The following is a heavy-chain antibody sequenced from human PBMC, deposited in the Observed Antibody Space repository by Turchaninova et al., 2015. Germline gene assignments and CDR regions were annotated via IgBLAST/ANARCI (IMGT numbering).Heavy chain of an antibody. D-gene: IGHD6-13*01. Sequence: QVHLPQWGAGLLKPSATLSLTCAVCGGSFGGSYWTWSRQPPGKGLEWIGEINHSGSTSYNPSVKTRVTISVDTSKNQFSLRLSSVTAADTAVYYCARGPGSWSFDIWGQGTMVTVSS. J-gene: IGHJ3*02. V-gene: IGHV4-34*01. CDR1: GGSFGGSY. CDR3: ARGPGSWSFDI. CDR2: INHSGST.